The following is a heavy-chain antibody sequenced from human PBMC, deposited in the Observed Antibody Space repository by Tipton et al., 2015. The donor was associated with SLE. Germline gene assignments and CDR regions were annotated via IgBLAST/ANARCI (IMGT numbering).Heavy chain of an antibody. V-gene: IGHV4-39*07. CDR2: IYYSGNT. Sequence: TLSLTCTVSGGSISSYYWSWIRQPPGKGLEWIGSIYYSGNTYYNPSLKSRVTISVDTSKNQFSLKLSSVTAADTAVYYCARGGRGAKTDYWGQGTLATVS. CDR3: ARGGRGAKTDY. D-gene: IGHD3-10*01. CDR1: GGSISSYY. J-gene: IGHJ4*02.